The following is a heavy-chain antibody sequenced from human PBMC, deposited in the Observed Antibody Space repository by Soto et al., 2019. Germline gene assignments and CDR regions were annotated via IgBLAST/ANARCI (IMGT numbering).Heavy chain of an antibody. D-gene: IGHD6-13*01. CDR3: ARAQGIAAADQRPPYYYYGMDV. Sequence: SETLSLTCTVSGGSISSYYWSWIRQPPGKGLEWIGYIYYSGSTNYNPSLKSRVTISVDTSKNQFSLKLSSVNAADTAVYYCARAQGIAAADQRPPYYYYGMDVWGQGTTVTVSS. CDR2: IYYSGST. J-gene: IGHJ6*02. CDR1: GGSISSYY. V-gene: IGHV4-59*01.